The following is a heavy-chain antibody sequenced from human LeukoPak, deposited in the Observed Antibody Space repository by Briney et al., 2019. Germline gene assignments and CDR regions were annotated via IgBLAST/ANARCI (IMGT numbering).Heavy chain of an antibody. V-gene: IGHV1-69-2*01. J-gene: IGHJ6*03. CDR2: VDPEDGET. CDR1: GYTFSDYY. CDR3: TTGSSTGEWLPLYYMDV. Sequence: ASVKVSCKASGYTFSDYYIHWVQQAPGEGLEWMGRVDPEDGETIYAEKFQGRVTITADTSTDTAYMELSSLRSEDRAVYYCTTGSSTGEWLPLYYMDVWGKGTTVTVSS. D-gene: IGHD3-3*01.